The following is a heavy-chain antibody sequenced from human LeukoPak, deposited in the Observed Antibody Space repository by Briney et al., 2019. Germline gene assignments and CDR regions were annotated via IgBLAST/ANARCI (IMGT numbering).Heavy chain of an antibody. Sequence: GESLKISCKASGHIFSSYWTGWVRQMPGKGLEWMGIIYLGDSDTRYSPSFQGQVTIPADKSTNTAYLQWSSLKASDTAMYYCARRMFSASYAAFDIWGQGTMVTVSS. J-gene: IGHJ3*02. CDR2: IYLGDSDT. CDR1: GHIFSSYW. CDR3: ARRMFSASYAAFDI. V-gene: IGHV5-51*01. D-gene: IGHD1-26*01.